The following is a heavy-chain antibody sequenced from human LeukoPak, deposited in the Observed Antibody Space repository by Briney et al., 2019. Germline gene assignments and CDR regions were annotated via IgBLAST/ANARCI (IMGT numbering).Heavy chain of an antibody. Sequence: GGSLRLSCAASGFTFSSYAMSWVRQAPGKGLEWVSAISGSGGSTYYADSVKGRFTISRDNSKNTLYLQTNSLRAEDTAVYYCASLSNYFRENRDYWGQGTLVTVSS. D-gene: IGHD2/OR15-2a*01. V-gene: IGHV3-23*01. J-gene: IGHJ4*02. CDR2: ISGSGGST. CDR3: ASLSNYFRENRDY. CDR1: GFTFSSYA.